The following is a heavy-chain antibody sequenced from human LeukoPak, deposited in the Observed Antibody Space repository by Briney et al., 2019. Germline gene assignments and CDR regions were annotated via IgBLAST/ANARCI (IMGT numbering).Heavy chain of an antibody. Sequence: PSETLSLTCTVSGGSISSYYWSWIRQPPGKGLEWIGYIYYSGGTNYNPSLKSRVTISVDTSKNQFSLKLSSVTAADTAVYYCARDLSGWVTGAFDIWGQGTMVTVSS. V-gene: IGHV4-59*01. CDR3: ARDLSGWVTGAFDI. CDR2: IYYSGGT. CDR1: GGSISSYY. D-gene: IGHD6-19*01. J-gene: IGHJ3*02.